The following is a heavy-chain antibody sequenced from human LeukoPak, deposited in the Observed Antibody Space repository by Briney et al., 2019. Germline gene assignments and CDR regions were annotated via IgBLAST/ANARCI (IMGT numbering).Heavy chain of an antibody. CDR1: GFTFSSYW. CDR3: ASGYGSGSYYVGGHTCFDY. J-gene: IGHJ4*02. Sequence: GGSLRLSCAASGFTFSSYWMSWVRQAPGKWLEWVANIKQDGSEKYYVDSVKGRFTISRDNTKNSLYLQMNSLRAEDTAVYYCASGYGSGSYYVGGHTCFDYWGQETLVTVSS. V-gene: IGHV3-7*01. D-gene: IGHD3-10*01. CDR2: IKQDGSEK.